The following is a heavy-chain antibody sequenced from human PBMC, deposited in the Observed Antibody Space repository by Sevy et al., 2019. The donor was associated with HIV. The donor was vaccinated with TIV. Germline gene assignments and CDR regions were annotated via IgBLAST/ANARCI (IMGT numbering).Heavy chain of an antibody. J-gene: IGHJ4*02. Sequence: GGSLRLSCAASGFSLNSYWMSWVRQAPGKGLEWVANIKQDGSVTYYVDSVKGRFTISRDNARNFLYLQMNSLRAEDTARYYCVRRGVDAYNVYFDLWGQGTLVTVSS. V-gene: IGHV3-7*01. D-gene: IGHD3-10*01. CDR2: IKQDGSVT. CDR3: VRRGVDAYNVYFDL. CDR1: GFSLNSYW.